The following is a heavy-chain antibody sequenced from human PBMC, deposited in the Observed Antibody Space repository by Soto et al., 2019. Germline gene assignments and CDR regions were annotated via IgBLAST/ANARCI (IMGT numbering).Heavy chain of an antibody. CDR3: VRGGGGGLFDP. CDR1: GFTFSGYW. D-gene: IGHD2-15*01. J-gene: IGHJ5*02. CDR2: VNQDGTQK. Sequence: GGSLRLSCAGSGFTFSGYWMTWVRQPPGKGLEWVASVNQDGTQKFYVDSVKGRFTVSRDNAQNSLFLQMISLTAEDTAIYYCVRGGGGGLFDPWGQGTMVTVSS. V-gene: IGHV3-7*01.